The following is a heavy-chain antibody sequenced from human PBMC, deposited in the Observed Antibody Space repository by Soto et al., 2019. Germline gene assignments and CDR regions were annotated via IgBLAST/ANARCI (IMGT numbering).Heavy chain of an antibody. Sequence: QITLNESGPTPVKPRQTLTLTCTFSGFSLTTSGVGVGWIRQSPGKAPEWLALIYWDDDKRYIPSLKSTLTINKDTSKNQVGLTMADLDPADTATYYCAHRVLRTVFGLVTTTAIYFDFWGQGTPVAVSS. CDR2: IYWDDDK. V-gene: IGHV2-5*02. CDR1: GFSLTTSGVG. J-gene: IGHJ4*02. D-gene: IGHD3-3*01. CDR3: AHRVLRTVFGLVTTTAIYFDF.